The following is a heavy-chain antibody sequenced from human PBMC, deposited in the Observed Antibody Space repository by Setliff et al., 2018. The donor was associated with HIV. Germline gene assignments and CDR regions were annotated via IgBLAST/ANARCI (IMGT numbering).Heavy chain of an antibody. V-gene: IGHV3-7*01. J-gene: IGHJ4*02. Sequence: GGSLRLSCAASGFTFSTYWMNWVRQAPGKGLEWVASIKHEGSERYYVDSVKGRFTISRDNDKNSLYLQMNSLRAEDTAVYYCAKSGSYLKDYLDYWGQGTLVTVSS. CDR3: AKSGSYLKDYLDY. D-gene: IGHD1-26*01. CDR1: GFTFSTYW. CDR2: IKHEGSER.